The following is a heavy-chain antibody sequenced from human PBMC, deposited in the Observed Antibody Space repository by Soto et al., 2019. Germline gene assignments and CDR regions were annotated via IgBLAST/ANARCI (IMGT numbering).Heavy chain of an antibody. Sequence: EVQLLESGGGLVQPGGSLRLSCAASGFTFSTYAMSWVRQAPGKGLEWVSAISASGATTSYADSVKGRFTISRDNSKNTLYLQVNSLRAEDTAVYYCAKDRKSGSGWYWDYWGQGTLVTVSS. CDR2: ISASGATT. J-gene: IGHJ4*02. V-gene: IGHV3-23*01. CDR3: AKDRKSGSGWYWDY. D-gene: IGHD6-19*01. CDR1: GFTFSTYA.